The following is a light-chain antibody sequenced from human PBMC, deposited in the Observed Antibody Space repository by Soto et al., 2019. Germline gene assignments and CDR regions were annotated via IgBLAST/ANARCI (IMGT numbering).Light chain of an antibody. CDR3: ASYGGSRTVV. V-gene: IGLV2-23*01. J-gene: IGLJ2*01. Sequence: QSVLTQPASVSGSPGQSITISCTGTSSDIGSYNYVSWYQQHPGKVPKLMVYDGSKRPSGVPNRFSGSKSGNTASLTISGVQAEDEADYYCASYGGSRTVVFGGGTKLTVL. CDR2: DGS. CDR1: SSDIGSYNY.